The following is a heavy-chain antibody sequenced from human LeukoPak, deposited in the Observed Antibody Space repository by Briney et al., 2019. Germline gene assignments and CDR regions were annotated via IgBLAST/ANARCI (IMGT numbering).Heavy chain of an antibody. J-gene: IGHJ5*02. V-gene: IGHV4-4*07. CDR1: GGSISSYY. Sequence: PSETLSLTCTVSGGSISSYYWTWIRQPAGEGLEWIGRIYTSGSTNYNPSLKSRVTISVDKSKNEFSLKVSSVTAADTAVYYCARGASAVSDTYIDLWGQGTLVTVSS. CDR2: IYTSGST. CDR3: ARGASAVSDTYIDL. D-gene: IGHD6-19*01.